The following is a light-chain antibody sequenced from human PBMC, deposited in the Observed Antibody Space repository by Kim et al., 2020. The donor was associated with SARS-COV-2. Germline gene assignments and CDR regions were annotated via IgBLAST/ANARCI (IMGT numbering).Light chain of an antibody. CDR1: QGISNS. Sequence: VGDRATIPGRASQGISNSLAWYRQKPGKVPMLLIYGASTLRSGVPSRFRGSCSGTDFTLTISSLQPEDAATYYCQKYNSAPWTFGQGTKVEIK. CDR2: GAS. CDR3: QKYNSAPWT. J-gene: IGKJ1*01. V-gene: IGKV1-27*01.